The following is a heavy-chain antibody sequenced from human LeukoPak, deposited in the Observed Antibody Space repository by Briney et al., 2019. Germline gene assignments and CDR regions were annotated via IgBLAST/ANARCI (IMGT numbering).Heavy chain of an antibody. J-gene: IGHJ4*02. D-gene: IGHD3-22*01. CDR3: ASDSFYDSGGYFYY. V-gene: IGHV4-34*01. CDR1: GGSFSGYY. Sequence: SETLSLTCAVYGGSFSGYYWSWIRQPSGKGLEWIGEINHSGSTNYNPSLRSRVTISVDTSKNQFSLKLSSVTAADTAVYYCASDSFYDSGGYFYYWGQGTPVTVSS. CDR2: INHSGST.